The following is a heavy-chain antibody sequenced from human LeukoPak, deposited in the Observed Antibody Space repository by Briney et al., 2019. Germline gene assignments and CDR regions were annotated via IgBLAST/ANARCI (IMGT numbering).Heavy chain of an antibody. Sequence: PSETLSLTCTVSGDSISSYHWTWIRPPPGRGLEWIGYVYYSGRTNYNPTLKSRVTISLDTSNNQFSLKLSSVTAADTAIYYCATYTRHCSGGTCYSIDYWGQGTLVTVSS. CDR3: ATYTRHCSGGTCYSIDY. V-gene: IGHV4-59*08. CDR1: GDSISSYH. CDR2: VYYSGRT. D-gene: IGHD2-15*01. J-gene: IGHJ4*02.